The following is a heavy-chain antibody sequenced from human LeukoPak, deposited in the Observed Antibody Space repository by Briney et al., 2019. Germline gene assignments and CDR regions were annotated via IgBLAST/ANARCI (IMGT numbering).Heavy chain of an antibody. CDR2: IYYSGST. CDR3: ARLKYSSGWYGFDY. J-gene: IGHJ4*02. CDR1: GGSISSSSYY. D-gene: IGHD6-19*01. Sequence: SETLSLTCTVSGGSISSSSYYWGWIRQPPGKGLEWIGSIYYSGSTYYNPSLKSRVTISVDTSKNQFSLKLSSVTAADTAVYYCARLKYSSGWYGFDYWGQGTLVIVSS. V-gene: IGHV4-39*01.